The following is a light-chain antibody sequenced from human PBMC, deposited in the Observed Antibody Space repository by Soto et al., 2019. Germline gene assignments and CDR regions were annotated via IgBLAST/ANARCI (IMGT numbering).Light chain of an antibody. CDR2: EVT. J-gene: IGLJ3*02. CDR3: STYAGRNDLV. Sequence: QSALTQPPSASGSPGQSVTISCTGTSSDVGGYNYGSWYQQHPGKAPKLMIYEVTKRPSGVPDRFSGSKSGNTPSLTVSGLQAEDEADYYCSTYAGRNDLVFGGGTKLTVL. CDR1: SSDVGGYNY. V-gene: IGLV2-8*01.